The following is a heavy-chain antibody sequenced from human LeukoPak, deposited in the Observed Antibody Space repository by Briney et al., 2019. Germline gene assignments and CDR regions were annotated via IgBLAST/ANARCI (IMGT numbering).Heavy chain of an antibody. CDR3: ARVYRGYCSGGSCPFDY. D-gene: IGHD2-15*01. Sequence: SETLSLTCAVSGGSFSGYYWNWIRQPPGKGLEWIGEIDHSGSTNYNPSLKSRVTILVDTSKNQFSLKLSSVTAADTAVYYCARVYRGYCSGGSCPFDYWGQGTLVTVSS. V-gene: IGHV4-34*01. J-gene: IGHJ4*02. CDR2: IDHSGST. CDR1: GGSFSGYY.